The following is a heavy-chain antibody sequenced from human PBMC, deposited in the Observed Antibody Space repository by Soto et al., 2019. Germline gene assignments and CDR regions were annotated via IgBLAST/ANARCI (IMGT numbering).Heavy chain of an antibody. CDR2: IYYSGST. D-gene: IGHD6-13*01. Sequence: QVQLQESGPGLVKPSQTLSLTCTVSGGSISSGGYYWSWIRQHPGKGLEWIGYIYYSGSTYCNPSLKSRVTISVDTSKNQSSLKRSTVTAADTAVYYCARGGGSWRDFDYWGQGTLVTVSS. J-gene: IGHJ4*02. CDR3: ARGGGSWRDFDY. CDR1: GGSISSGGYY. V-gene: IGHV4-31*03.